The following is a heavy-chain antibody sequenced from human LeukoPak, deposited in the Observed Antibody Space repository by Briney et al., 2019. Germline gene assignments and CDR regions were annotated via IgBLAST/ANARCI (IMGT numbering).Heavy chain of an antibody. CDR2: FYSSTRT. CDR3: ARCMSELDYGDYAYYYHMDV. D-gene: IGHD4-17*01. J-gene: IGHJ6*04. V-gene: IGHV4-4*07. CDR1: SGSRY. Sequence: SETLSLTCTVSSGSRYWSWIRQPAGKGLEWIGHFYSSTRTTYNPSLESRVTISGDTAKNQFPLKLDSVTAADTAVYFCARCMSELDYGDYAYYYHMDVWGKGTTVTVSS.